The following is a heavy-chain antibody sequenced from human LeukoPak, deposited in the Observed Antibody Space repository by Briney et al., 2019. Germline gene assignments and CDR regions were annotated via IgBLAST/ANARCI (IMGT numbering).Heavy chain of an antibody. CDR1: GFTFSSYE. CDR3: ARAGVDSRGYYQGFDY. CDR2: ISSSGSSV. J-gene: IGHJ4*02. D-gene: IGHD3-22*01. Sequence: GGSLRLSCAASGFTFSSYEMNWVRQAPGKGLEWVSYISSSGSSVYYADSVKGRFTISRDNAKNSLYLQMNSLRAEDTAVYYCARAGVDSRGYYQGFDYWGQGTLVTVSS. V-gene: IGHV3-48*03.